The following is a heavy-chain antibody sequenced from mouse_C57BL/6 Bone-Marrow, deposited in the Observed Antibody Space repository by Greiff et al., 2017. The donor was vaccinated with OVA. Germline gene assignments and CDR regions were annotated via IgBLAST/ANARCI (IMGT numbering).Heavy chain of an antibody. D-gene: IGHD3-2*02. CDR1: GYTFTSYW. V-gene: IGHV1-64*01. Sequence: QVQLQQPGAELVKPGASVKLSCKASGYTFTSYWMHWVKQRPGQGLEWIGMIHPNSGSTNYNEKFKRKATLTVDKSSSTAYMQLSSLTSEDSAVYYCARRGAQATGFDYWGQGTTLTVSS. CDR3: ARRGAQATGFDY. J-gene: IGHJ2*01. CDR2: IHPNSGST.